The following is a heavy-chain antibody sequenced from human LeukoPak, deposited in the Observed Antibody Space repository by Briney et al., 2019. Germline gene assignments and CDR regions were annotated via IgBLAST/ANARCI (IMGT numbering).Heavy chain of an antibody. Sequence: GGSLRLSCAASGFSFNTYAMSWVRQAPGKGLEWVSSGGVTGNTYYSDSVMGRFTISRDSSKNTLYLQMSSLRAEDTAVYYCAKRSPRGTYYFDSWGQGALVTVSS. D-gene: IGHD1-26*01. CDR3: AKRSPRGTYYFDS. V-gene: IGHV3-23*01. J-gene: IGHJ4*02. CDR1: GFSFNTYA. CDR2: GGVTGNT.